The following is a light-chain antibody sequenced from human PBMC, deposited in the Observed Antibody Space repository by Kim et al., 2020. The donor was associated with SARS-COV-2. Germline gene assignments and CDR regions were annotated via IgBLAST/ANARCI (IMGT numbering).Light chain of an antibody. CDR2: RDS. CDR1: NIGSKN. CDR3: QVWDSSTVV. Sequence: SYELTQPLSVSVALGQTATITCGGNNIGSKNVHWYQLRPGQAPVLVIYRDSNRPSGIPERFSGSNSGNTATLTISRAQAGDEADYYCQVWDSSTVVFGGGTQLTVL. V-gene: IGLV3-9*01. J-gene: IGLJ2*01.